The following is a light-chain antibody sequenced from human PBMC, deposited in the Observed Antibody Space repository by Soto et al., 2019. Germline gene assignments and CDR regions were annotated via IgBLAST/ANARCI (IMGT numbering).Light chain of an antibody. CDR3: QQCNIWPRT. CDR1: QSVGTN. J-gene: IGKJ1*01. CDR2: VAS. Sequence: EIVMTQSPATLSLSPWERATLSCGASQSVGTNLAWYQHKPGQAPRLLIYVASTRATGVPARCSGSGSGTEFTLTISNLQSEDFALYYCQQCNIWPRTFGQGTKVDIK. V-gene: IGKV3-15*01.